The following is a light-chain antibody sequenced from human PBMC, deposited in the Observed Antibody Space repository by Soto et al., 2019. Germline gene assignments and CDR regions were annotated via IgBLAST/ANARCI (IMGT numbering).Light chain of an antibody. V-gene: IGKV1-39*01. J-gene: IGKJ3*01. CDR1: QSVSSY. CDR2: AAS. CDR3: QQNCSTPPYT. Sequence: DIELTQSPSSLSASVGDRVTITCRASQSVSSYLTWYQQKPGKAPKLLIYAASSLQSGVPSRFSGSGSGTAVTITISSRPADDFSTDYCQQNCSTPPYTFGPGTKVDIK.